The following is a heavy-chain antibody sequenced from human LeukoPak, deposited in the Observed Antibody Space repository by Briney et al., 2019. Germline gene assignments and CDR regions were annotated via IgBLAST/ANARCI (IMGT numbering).Heavy chain of an antibody. D-gene: IGHD1-1*01. V-gene: IGHV1-46*01. CDR1: GNTFIGYW. J-gene: IGHJ4*02. CDR3: AREGQQLKHFDY. CDR2: INPRGDAT. Sequence: ASVKASCKASGNTFIGYWIHWVRQAPGLGLEWMGAINPRGDATIGAQKFQGRVTTTRDTSTSTVYIELSSLRSEDTAVYYCAREGQQLKHFDYWGQGTLVTVSS.